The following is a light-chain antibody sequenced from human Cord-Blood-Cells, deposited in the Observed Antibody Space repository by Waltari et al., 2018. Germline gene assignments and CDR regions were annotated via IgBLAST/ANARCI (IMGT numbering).Light chain of an antibody. CDR3: SSYTSSSTLV. CDR2: DVS. Sequence: QSALTQPASVSGSPGQSITISCTGTSSDVGGYNYVSWYQQHTGKAPQLMIYDVSNRPSGGSMRFSGAKSGNTASLTISGLQAEDEADYYCSSYTSSSTLVVGGGTKLTVL. CDR1: SSDVGGYNY. V-gene: IGLV2-14*01. J-gene: IGLJ2*01.